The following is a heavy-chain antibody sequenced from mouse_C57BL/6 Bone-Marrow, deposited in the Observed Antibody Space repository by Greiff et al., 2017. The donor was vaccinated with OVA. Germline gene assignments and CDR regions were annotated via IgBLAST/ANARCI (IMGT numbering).Heavy chain of an antibody. Sequence: QVHVKQSGAELVRPGASVTLSCKASGYTFTDYEMHWVKQTPVHGLEWIGAIDPETGGTAYNQKFKGKAILTADKSSSTAYMELRSLTSEDSAVYYCTGLTGTFAYWGQGTLVTVSA. D-gene: IGHD4-1*01. V-gene: IGHV1-15*01. CDR1: GYTFTDYE. CDR3: TGLTGTFAY. CDR2: IDPETGGT. J-gene: IGHJ3*01.